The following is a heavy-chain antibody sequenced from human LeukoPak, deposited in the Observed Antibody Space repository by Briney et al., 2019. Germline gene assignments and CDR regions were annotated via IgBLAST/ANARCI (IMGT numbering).Heavy chain of an antibody. J-gene: IGHJ4*02. CDR3: ARVSGYCNGHCYDY. Sequence: ASVKVSCKASGYTFTGYYIHWVRQAPGQGLEWMGWINPNSGGTDYAQKFQGRVTMTRDTSISTAYMELSRLRSDDTAVYYCARVSGYCNGHCYDYWSQGTLVTVSS. D-gene: IGHD2-15*01. V-gene: IGHV1-2*02. CDR2: INPNSGGT. CDR1: GYTFTGYY.